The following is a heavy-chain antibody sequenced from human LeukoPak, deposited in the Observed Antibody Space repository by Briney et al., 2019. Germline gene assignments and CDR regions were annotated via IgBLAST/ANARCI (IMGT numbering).Heavy chain of an antibody. Sequence: SETLSLTCAVYGGSFSGYYWSWIRQPPGKGLEWIGEINHSGSTNYNPSLKSRVTISVDTSKNQFPLKLSSVTAADTAVYYCARTRRGSSWYPLYYGMDVWGKGTTVTVSS. J-gene: IGHJ6*04. CDR2: INHSGST. CDR3: ARTRRGSSWYPLYYGMDV. CDR1: GGSFSGYY. D-gene: IGHD6-13*01. V-gene: IGHV4-34*01.